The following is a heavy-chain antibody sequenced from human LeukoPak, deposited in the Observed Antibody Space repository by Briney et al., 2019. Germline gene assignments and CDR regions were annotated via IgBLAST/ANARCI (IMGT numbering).Heavy chain of an antibody. CDR1: GYTFTGYY. D-gene: IGHD3-22*01. J-gene: IGHJ4*02. Sequence: GASVKVSCKACGYTFTGYYMHWVRQAPGQGLEWMGWINPNSGGTNYALKFQGRVTMTRDTSISTAYMELSRLRSDDTAVYYCARYYYDSSGYYYVLDYWGQGTLVTVSS. V-gene: IGHV1-2*02. CDR2: INPNSGGT. CDR3: ARYYYDSSGYYYVLDY.